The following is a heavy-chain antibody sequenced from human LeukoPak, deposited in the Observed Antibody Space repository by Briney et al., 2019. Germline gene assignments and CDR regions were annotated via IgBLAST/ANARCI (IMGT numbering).Heavy chain of an antibody. CDR1: GFTFRNYW. CDR3: ASGTYTQNFDY. V-gene: IGHV3-7*05. J-gene: IGHJ4*02. CDR2: IKQDGSEK. D-gene: IGHD1-7*01. Sequence: PGGPLRLSCSASGFTFRNYWMSWVRQAPGTGLEWVDKIKQDGSEKYYVDSVKGRFTISRDNAKNSLYLQMNSLRAEDTAVYYCASGTYTQNFDYWGQGTLVTVSS.